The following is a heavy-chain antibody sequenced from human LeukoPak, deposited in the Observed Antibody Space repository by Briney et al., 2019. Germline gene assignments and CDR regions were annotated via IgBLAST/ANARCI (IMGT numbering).Heavy chain of an antibody. CDR1: GGPHTSPH. J-gene: IGHJ4*02. V-gene: IGHV4-59*11. CDR2: IYYSGST. D-gene: IGHD3-16*01. CDR3: VRMGAGGY. Sequence: PSETLSLPCTVSGGPHTSPHWRGLPHSPGKGLEWIAYIYYSGSTSYSPSLKSRVTISLDTSKNQFSLKLSSVTDADTAVYYCVRMGAGGYWGQGTLVTVSS.